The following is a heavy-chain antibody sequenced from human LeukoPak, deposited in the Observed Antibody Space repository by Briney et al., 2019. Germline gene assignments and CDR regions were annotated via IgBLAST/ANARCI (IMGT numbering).Heavy chain of an antibody. CDR1: GYRFTSYW. V-gene: IGHV5-51*01. J-gene: IGHJ3*02. D-gene: IGHD3-22*01. CDR2: IYPGDSDT. CDR3: ARPYDSSNPDAFDI. Sequence: GESLKISCKGSGYRFTSYWIGWVRQMPGKGLGWMGIIYPGDSDTRYSPSFQGQVTISADKSISTAYLQGSSLKASDTAMYYCARPYDSSNPDAFDIWGQGTMVTVSS.